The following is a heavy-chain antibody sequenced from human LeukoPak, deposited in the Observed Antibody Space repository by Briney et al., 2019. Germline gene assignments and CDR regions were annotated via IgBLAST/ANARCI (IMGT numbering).Heavy chain of an antibody. V-gene: IGHV3-7*01. J-gene: IGHJ1*01. Sequence: TGGSLRLSCAASGFTFTSYWMSWVRQAPGKGLEWVANIKQDGSEKYYVDSVEGRFTISRDNARNSLYLQMNSLRAEDTAVYYCARDSPEYFQHWGQGTLVTVSS. CDR3: ARDSPEYFQH. CDR1: GFTFTSYW. CDR2: IKQDGSEK.